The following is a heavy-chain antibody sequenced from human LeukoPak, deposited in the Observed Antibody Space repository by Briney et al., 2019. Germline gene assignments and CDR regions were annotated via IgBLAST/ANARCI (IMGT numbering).Heavy chain of an antibody. CDR1: GGSISSYY. D-gene: IGHD3-10*01. CDR3: ARRMVRGVIRIFDY. Sequence: SETLSLTCTVSGGSISSYYWSWIWQPPGKGLEWIGYIYYSGSTNYNPSLKSRVTISVDTSKNQFSLKLSSVTAADTAVYYCARRMVRGVIRIFDYWGQGTLVTVSS. J-gene: IGHJ4*02. CDR2: IYYSGST. V-gene: IGHV4-59*01.